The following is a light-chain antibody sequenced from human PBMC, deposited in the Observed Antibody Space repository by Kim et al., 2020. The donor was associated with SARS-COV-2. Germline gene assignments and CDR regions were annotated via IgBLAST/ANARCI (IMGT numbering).Light chain of an antibody. CDR3: SSYTLSSTYV. J-gene: IGLJ1*01. Sequence: QSALTQPASVSGSPGQSITISCTGTSSDVGNYNYVSWYQHHPGKVPKLMIYDVTERLSGVSNRFSGSKSGNMASLTISGLQAEDEADYYCSSYTLSSTYVFGSGTKVTVL. V-gene: IGLV2-14*03. CDR1: SSDVGNYNY. CDR2: DVT.